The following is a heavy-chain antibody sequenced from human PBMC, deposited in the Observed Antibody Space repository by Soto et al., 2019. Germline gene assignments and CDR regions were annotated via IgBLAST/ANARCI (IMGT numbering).Heavy chain of an antibody. J-gene: IGHJ5*02. CDR3: ARDWEGAVAGTYRFWFDP. CDR2: VNPSGGSA. Sequence: ASVKVACKTSGYIFTAYSMHSVRQAPGQGLEWMGVVNPSGGSAHYAQSFEGRVTLTRDTSTSTVYMELSSLRSEDTAVYYCARDWEGAVAGTYRFWFDPWGQGSLVTVSS. D-gene: IGHD6-19*01. V-gene: IGHV1-46*01. CDR1: GYIFTAYS.